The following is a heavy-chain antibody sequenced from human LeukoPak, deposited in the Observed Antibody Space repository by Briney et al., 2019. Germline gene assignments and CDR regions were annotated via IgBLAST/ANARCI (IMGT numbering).Heavy chain of an antibody. Sequence: VSVKVSCKASGYIFPSYFMHWVRQAPGQGLEWMGIINPTGGSTTYAQKFQGRVTMTRDTSTSTVYMELSSLRSDDTAVYYCARTAARRFDYWGQGTLVTVSS. V-gene: IGHV1-46*01. CDR2: INPTGGST. CDR1: GYIFPSYF. D-gene: IGHD6-6*01. CDR3: ARTAARRFDY. J-gene: IGHJ4*02.